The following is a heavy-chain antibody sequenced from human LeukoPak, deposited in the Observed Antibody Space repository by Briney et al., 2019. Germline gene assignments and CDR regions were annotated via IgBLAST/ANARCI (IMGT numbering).Heavy chain of an antibody. D-gene: IGHD2/OR15-2a*01. CDR2: ISSDGSNK. V-gene: IGHV3-30*03. CDR1: GFTFSTYG. CDR3: ARGPTFGNDY. J-gene: IGHJ4*02. Sequence: SGGSLRLSCAASGFTFSTYGMHWVRQAPGKGLEWVALISSDGSNKDYADSVKGRSTTSRDNSKNTLYVQMNSLRAEDTAVYYCARGPTFGNDYWGQGTLVTVSS.